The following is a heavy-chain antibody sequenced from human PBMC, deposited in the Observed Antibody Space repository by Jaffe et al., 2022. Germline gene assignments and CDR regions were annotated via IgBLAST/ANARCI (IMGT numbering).Heavy chain of an antibody. CDR3: ATDQRLWSGVAAARYYFDY. V-gene: IGHV1-69-2*01. CDR2: VDPEDGET. D-gene: IGHD6-13*01. CDR1: GYTFTDYY. Sequence: EVQLVQSGAEVKKPGATVKISCKVSGYTFTDYYMHWVQQAPGKGLEWMGLVDPEDGETIYAEKFQGRVTITADTSTDTAYMELSSLRSEDTAVYYCATDQRLWSGVAAARYYFDYWGQGTLVTVSS. J-gene: IGHJ4*02.